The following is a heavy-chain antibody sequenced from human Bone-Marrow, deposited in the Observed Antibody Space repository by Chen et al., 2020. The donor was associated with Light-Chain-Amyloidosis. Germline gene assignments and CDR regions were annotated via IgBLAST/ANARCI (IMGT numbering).Heavy chain of an antibody. V-gene: IGHV4-31*11. CDR2: IYDNGNS. CDR3: ARLTLSYDFWTGYYFDT. J-gene: IGHJ5*02. CDR1: GDSISSGGFS. Sequence: QVKLQESGPGLVKASQTLSFTCAVSGDSISSGGFSWSWIRQHPGKGLEWIGYIYDNGNSFYNPSLKSRLNMSLDTSKNYFSLRLRALTAADTAVYYCARLTLSYDFWTGYYFDTWGQGALVTVSS. D-gene: IGHD3-3*01.